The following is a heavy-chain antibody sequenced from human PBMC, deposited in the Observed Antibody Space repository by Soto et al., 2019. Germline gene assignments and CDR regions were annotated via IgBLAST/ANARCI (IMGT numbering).Heavy chain of an antibody. V-gene: IGHV1-46*01. CDR2: INPSGGST. CDR3: AGLGHFDLQYYFDY. J-gene: IGHJ4*02. CDR1: GYTFTSYY. D-gene: IGHD3-9*01. Sequence: ASVKVSCKASGYTFTSYYMHWVRQAPGQGLEWMGIINPSGGSTSYAQKFQGRVTMARDTSTSTVYMELNSLRSEDMAVYYCAGLGHFDLQYYFDYWGQGTLVTVSS.